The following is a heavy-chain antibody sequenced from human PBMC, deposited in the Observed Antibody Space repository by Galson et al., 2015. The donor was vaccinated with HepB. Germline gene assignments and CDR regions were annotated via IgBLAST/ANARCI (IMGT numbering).Heavy chain of an antibody. D-gene: IGHD4-23*01. J-gene: IGHJ6*02. Sequence: SLRLSCAASGFTFSDYYMRWIRQAPGKGLEWVSYISSSSSYTNYADSVKGRFTISRDNAKNSLYLQMNSLRAEDTAVYYCARDRPTGVYYYYYYGMDVWGQGTTVTVSS. CDR2: ISSSSSYT. V-gene: IGHV3-11*06. CDR1: GFTFSDYY. CDR3: ARDRPTGVYYYYYYGMDV.